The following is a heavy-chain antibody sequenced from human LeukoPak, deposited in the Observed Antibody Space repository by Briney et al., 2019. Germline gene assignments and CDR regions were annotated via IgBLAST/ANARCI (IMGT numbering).Heavy chain of an antibody. D-gene: IGHD3-22*01. Sequence: GSLRLSCAASGFIFSSYGMNWVRQAPGKGLEWIGSIYYSGSTYYNPSLKSRVTISVDTSKNQFSLKLSSVTAADTAVYYCARQSGSGYIAFDIWGQGTMVTVSS. V-gene: IGHV4-39*01. CDR1: GFIFSSYG. CDR2: IYYSGST. CDR3: ARQSGSGYIAFDI. J-gene: IGHJ3*02.